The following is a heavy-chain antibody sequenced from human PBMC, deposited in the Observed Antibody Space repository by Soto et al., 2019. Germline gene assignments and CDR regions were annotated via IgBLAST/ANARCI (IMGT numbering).Heavy chain of an antibody. CDR1: GGTFSSYA. D-gene: IGHD6-13*01. Sequence: QVQLVQSGAEVKKPGSSVKVSCKASGGTFSSYAISWVRQAPGQGLEWMGGIIPIFGTANYAQKVQGRVTITADESTRTAYVELSSLRSEDTAVYYCAREPGIAAAGHNWFDPWGQGTLVTVSS. V-gene: IGHV1-69*12. CDR2: IIPIFGTA. J-gene: IGHJ5*02. CDR3: AREPGIAAAGHNWFDP.